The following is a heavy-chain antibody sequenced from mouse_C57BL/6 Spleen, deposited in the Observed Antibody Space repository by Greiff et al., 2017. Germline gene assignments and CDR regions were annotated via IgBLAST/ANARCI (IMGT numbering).Heavy chain of an antibody. CDR1: GFTFSDYG. V-gene: IGHV5-17*01. Sequence: EVMLVESGGGLVKPGGSLKLSCAASGFTFSDYGMHWVRQAPEKGLEWVAYISSGSSTIYYADTVKGRFTISRDNAKNTLFLQMTSLRSEDTAMYYCAREDYYGTSFAYWGQGTLVTVSA. CDR2: ISSGSSTI. D-gene: IGHD1-1*01. J-gene: IGHJ3*01. CDR3: AREDYYGTSFAY.